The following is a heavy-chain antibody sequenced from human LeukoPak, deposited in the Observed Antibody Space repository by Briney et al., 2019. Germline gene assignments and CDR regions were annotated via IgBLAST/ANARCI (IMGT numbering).Heavy chain of an antibody. Sequence: GRSLRLSCAASGFTFDDYAMPWVRQAPGKGLEWVSGISWNSGSIGYADSVKGRFTISRDNAKNSLYLQMNSLRAEDTALYYCAKDIWGPMVRGVIMEYGMDVWGQGTTVTVSS. V-gene: IGHV3-9*01. CDR3: AKDIWGPMVRGVIMEYGMDV. CDR2: ISWNSGSI. D-gene: IGHD3-10*01. J-gene: IGHJ6*02. CDR1: GFTFDDYA.